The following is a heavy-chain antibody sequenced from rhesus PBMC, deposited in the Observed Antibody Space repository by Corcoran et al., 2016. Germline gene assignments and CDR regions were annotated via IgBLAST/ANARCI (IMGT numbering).Heavy chain of an antibody. Sequence: QVQLQESGPGLVRPSETLSLTCVVSGASIRETYYWRWVRPPPGKGLEGIGYSSVSGGRPSYNPSLDSRVTISTATSMNQFSLKLDSVTVADTAVYYCTRGPWYVVGTSMVYWGQGVQVTVSS. J-gene: IGHJ4*01. CDR3: TRGPWYVVGTSMVY. CDR2: SSVSGGRP. V-gene: IGHV4-106*01. CDR1: GASIRETYY. D-gene: IGHD1-44*01.